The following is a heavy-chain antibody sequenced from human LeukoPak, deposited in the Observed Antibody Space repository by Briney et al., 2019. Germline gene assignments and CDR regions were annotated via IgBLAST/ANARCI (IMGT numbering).Heavy chain of an antibody. CDR2: IYYSGST. CDR1: GGSISSYY. CDR3: ARHGDPRGYGSGSYDAFDI. V-gene: IGHV4-59*08. J-gene: IGHJ3*02. D-gene: IGHD3-10*01. Sequence: SETLSLTCTVSGGSISSYYWSWIRQPPGKGLEWIGYIYYSGSTNYNPSLKSRVTISVDTSKNQFSLKLSSVIAADTAVYYCARHGDPRGYGSGSYDAFDIWGQGTMVTVSS.